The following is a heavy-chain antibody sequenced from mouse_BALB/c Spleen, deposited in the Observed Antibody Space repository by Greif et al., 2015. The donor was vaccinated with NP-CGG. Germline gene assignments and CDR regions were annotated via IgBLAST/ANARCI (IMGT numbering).Heavy chain of an antibody. D-gene: IGHD6-1*01. CDR2: IYPGDGDT. Sequence: VKLVESGAELVRPGSSVKISCKASGYAFSSYWMNWVKQRPGQGLEWIGQIYPGDGDTNYNGKFKGKATLTADKSYGTSFMTLSCLRADDSAVYWCAREDCCARSVEGWGAGPPATASS. CDR1: GYAFSSYW. CDR3: AREDCCARSVEG. V-gene: IGHV1-80*01. J-gene: IGHJ1*01.